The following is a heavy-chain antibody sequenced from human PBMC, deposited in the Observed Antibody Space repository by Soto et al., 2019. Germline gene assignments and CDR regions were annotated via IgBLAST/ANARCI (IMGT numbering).Heavy chain of an antibody. CDR3: ARGLFGELSPGGIDYFDC. CDR2: ISGSGNAM. J-gene: IGHJ4*02. Sequence: PGGSLRLSCAASGFTFSSYEMNWVRQAPGKGLEWVSYISGSGNAMFYADSVKGRFTISRDNAKNSLSLQMNSLRAEDTAVYYCARGLFGELSPGGIDYFDCWGQGTLVTVSS. D-gene: IGHD3-10*01. CDR1: GFTFSSYE. V-gene: IGHV3-48*03.